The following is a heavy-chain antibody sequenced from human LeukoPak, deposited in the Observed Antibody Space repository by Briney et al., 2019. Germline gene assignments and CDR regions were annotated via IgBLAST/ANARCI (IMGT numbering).Heavy chain of an antibody. CDR1: GFTFSSYA. CDR2: ISYDGSNK. CDR3: ARVHPTYYDFWSGYSGNWFDP. J-gene: IGHJ5*02. V-gene: IGHV3-30-3*01. Sequence: PGRSLRLSCAASGFTFSSYAMHWVRQAPGKGLEWVAVISYDGSNKYYADSVKGRFTISRDNSKNTLYLQMNSLRAEDTAVYYCARVHPTYYDFWSGYSGNWFDPWGQGTLVTVSS. D-gene: IGHD3-3*01.